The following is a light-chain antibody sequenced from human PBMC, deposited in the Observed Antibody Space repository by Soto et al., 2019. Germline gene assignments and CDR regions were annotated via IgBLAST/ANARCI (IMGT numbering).Light chain of an antibody. CDR1: QSVSSN. J-gene: IGKJ2*01. CDR3: QQSNNWPRYT. Sequence: EIVMTQSPATLSVSPGERATLSCRASQSVSSNFAWYQQKPGQAPRRLIYGASTRDTGIPARFSSSGSGTAFTLTISTLQYEDFAVYYCQQSNNWPRYTFCQGNKLEIK. CDR2: GAS. V-gene: IGKV3-15*01.